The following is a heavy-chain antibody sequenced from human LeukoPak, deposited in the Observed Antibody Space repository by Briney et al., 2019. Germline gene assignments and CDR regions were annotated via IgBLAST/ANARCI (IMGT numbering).Heavy chain of an antibody. D-gene: IGHD3-22*01. CDR3: ARRALDSSGCLDY. V-gene: IGHV3-48*01. CDR2: ISSSGTTI. J-gene: IGHJ4*02. Sequence: GGSLRLSCAASGFIFSRNNMNWVRQAPGKGLEWVSYISSSGTTIYYADSVKGRFTISRDNAKNSLYLQMNSLRAEDTAVYYCARRALDSSGCLDYWGQGTLVTVSS. CDR1: GFIFSRNN.